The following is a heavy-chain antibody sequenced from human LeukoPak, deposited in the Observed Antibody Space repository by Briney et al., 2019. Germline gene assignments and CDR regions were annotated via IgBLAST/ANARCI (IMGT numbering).Heavy chain of an antibody. D-gene: IGHD3-10*01. V-gene: IGHV4-59*02. CDR1: GGSVSDYY. CDR2: IYYTGT. J-gene: IGHJ4*02. CDR3: ARSGVKRITMVRGVIRGYYFDY. Sequence: SETLSLTCTVSGGSVSDYYWSWIRQSPGKGLEWIGYIYYTGTSYNPSLKSRVTISVDTSKNQFSLKLSSVTAADTAVYYCARSGVKRITMVRGVIRGYYFDYWGQGTLVTVSS.